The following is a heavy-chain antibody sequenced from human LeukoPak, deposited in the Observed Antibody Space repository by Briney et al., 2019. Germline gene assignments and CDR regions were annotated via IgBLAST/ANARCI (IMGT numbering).Heavy chain of an antibody. CDR2: FSFTVRT. CDR1: GGSPSTFY. Sequence: PSETRSLTCTVSGGSPSTFYWSWVRHPPGRGRGLVSYFSFTVRTNYNTSLKGRATTPVDTPKTQSTRSLSSAAAADTAVYYCERANTAMSVWGQGTLVTVSS. V-gene: IGHV4-59*01. D-gene: IGHD5-18*01. CDR3: ERANTAMSV. J-gene: IGHJ4*02.